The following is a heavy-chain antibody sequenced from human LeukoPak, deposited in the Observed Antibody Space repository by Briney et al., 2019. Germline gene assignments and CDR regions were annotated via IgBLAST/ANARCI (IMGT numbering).Heavy chain of an antibody. V-gene: IGHV1-69*02. Sequence: SVKVSCKASGGTFSSYTIGWVRQAPAQGLEWMGRIIPILGIANYAQKFQGRVTITADKSTSTAYMELSSLRSEDTAVYYCAIVVVPANMDVWGKGTTVTVSS. CDR1: GGTFSSYT. CDR2: IIPILGIA. J-gene: IGHJ6*03. CDR3: AIVVVPANMDV. D-gene: IGHD2-2*01.